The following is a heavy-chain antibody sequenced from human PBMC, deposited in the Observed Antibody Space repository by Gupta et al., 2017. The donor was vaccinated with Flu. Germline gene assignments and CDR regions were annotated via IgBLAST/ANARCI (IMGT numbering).Heavy chain of an antibody. J-gene: IGHJ4*02. CDR2: INAGNGNT. Sequence: QVQLVQSGAEVKKPGASVKVCCKSSGYTFTIYAMHRVRQAPGQRLEWMGWINAGNGNTKYSQKFQGRVTITRDTSASTAYMELSSLRSEDTAVYYCARYSGSYYDFDYWGQGTLVTGSS. CDR1: GYTFTIYA. CDR3: ARYSGSYYDFDY. D-gene: IGHD1-26*01. V-gene: IGHV1-3*01.